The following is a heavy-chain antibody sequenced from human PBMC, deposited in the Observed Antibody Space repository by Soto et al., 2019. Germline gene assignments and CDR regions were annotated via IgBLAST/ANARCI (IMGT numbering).Heavy chain of an antibody. Sequence: PGGSLRLSCVASGFSFSRYWMAWVRQVPGKGLEWVAKIKEDGREEYYVDSAKGRFTISRDNANNLLYLQMNSLRVEDTALFYCARDDGLRTVDYWGEGTLVTVSS. V-gene: IGHV3-7*01. CDR1: GFSFSRYW. J-gene: IGHJ4*02. CDR2: IKEDGREE. CDR3: ARDDGLRTVDY.